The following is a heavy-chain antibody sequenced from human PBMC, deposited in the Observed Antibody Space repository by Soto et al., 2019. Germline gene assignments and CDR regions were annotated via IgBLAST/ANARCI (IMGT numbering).Heavy chain of an antibody. Sequence: SETLSLTCTVSSGSISTGGYYWNWIRQHPGKGLEWIGYIYYSGSSNYNPSLKSRVTISVDTSKNQFSLKLSSVTAADTAVYYCAREGYRSGWSGIGALNWFDSWGQGTLVTVSS. V-gene: IGHV4-61*08. J-gene: IGHJ5*01. CDR1: SGSISTGGYY. CDR2: IYYSGSS. D-gene: IGHD6-19*01. CDR3: AREGYRSGWSGIGALNWFDS.